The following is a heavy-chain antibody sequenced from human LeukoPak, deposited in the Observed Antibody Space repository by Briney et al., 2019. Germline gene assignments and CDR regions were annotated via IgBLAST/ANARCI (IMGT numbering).Heavy chain of an antibody. Sequence: ASVKVSCKVSGYTLTELSMHWVRQAPGKGLEWMGGFDPEDGETIYAQQFQGRVTMTEDTSTDTTYMELSSLRSEDTAVYYCATDQYCSGGSCYRRYNWFDPWGQGTLVTVSS. V-gene: IGHV1-24*01. CDR2: FDPEDGET. D-gene: IGHD2-15*01. CDR3: ATDQYCSGGSCYRRYNWFDP. J-gene: IGHJ5*02. CDR1: GYTLTELS.